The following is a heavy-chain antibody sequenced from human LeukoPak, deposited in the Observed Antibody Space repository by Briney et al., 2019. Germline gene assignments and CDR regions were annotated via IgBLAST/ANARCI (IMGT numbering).Heavy chain of an antibody. D-gene: IGHD3-3*01. CDR3: TKRGLDYDFWSGNDY. CDR2: ISASGGTT. Sequence: GGSLRLSCAASGFTFRNYAMSWVRQAPGKGLEWVSAISASGGTTYYADSVKGRFTISRDNSRNTLYLQMSSLRAEDTAVYYCTKRGLDYDFWSGNDYWGQGTLVTVSS. CDR1: GFTFRNYA. J-gene: IGHJ4*02. V-gene: IGHV3-23*01.